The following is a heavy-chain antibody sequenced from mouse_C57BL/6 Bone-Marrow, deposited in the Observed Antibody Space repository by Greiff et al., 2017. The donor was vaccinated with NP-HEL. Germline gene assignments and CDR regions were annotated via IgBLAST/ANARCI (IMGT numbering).Heavy chain of an antibody. D-gene: IGHD2-4*01. Sequence: LQQSGGGLVQPGGSMKLSCVASGFTFSNYWMNWVRQSPEKGLEWVAQIRLKSDNYATHYAESVKGRFTISRDDSKSSVYLQMNNLRAEDTGMYYGTGLGLRRGFAYWGQGTLVTVSA. V-gene: IGHV6-3*01. CDR1: GFTFSNYW. CDR3: TGLGLRRGFAY. CDR2: IRLKSDNYAT. J-gene: IGHJ3*01.